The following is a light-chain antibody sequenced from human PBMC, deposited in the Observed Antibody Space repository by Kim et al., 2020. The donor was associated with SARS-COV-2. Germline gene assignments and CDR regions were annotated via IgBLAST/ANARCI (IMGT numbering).Light chain of an antibody. Sequence: LSPGERATLTCRASQSVSSYLAWYQQKPGQAPRLLIYDASNRATGIPARFSGSGSGTDFTLTISSLEPEDFAVYYCQQRSNWPITFGQGTRLEIK. CDR3: QQRSNWPIT. CDR2: DAS. V-gene: IGKV3-11*01. CDR1: QSVSSY. J-gene: IGKJ5*01.